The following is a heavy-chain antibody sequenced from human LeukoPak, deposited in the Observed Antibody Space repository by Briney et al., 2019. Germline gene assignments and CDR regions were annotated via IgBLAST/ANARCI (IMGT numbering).Heavy chain of an antibody. Sequence: GGSLRLSCAASGFTFSSYEMNWVRQAPGKGLEWVSYISSSGSTIYYADSVKGRFTISRDNAKNSLYLQMNSLRAEDTAVYYCARAPPRFGEGYYFDYWGQGTLVTASS. CDR2: ISSSGSTI. CDR3: ARAPPRFGEGYYFDY. J-gene: IGHJ4*02. V-gene: IGHV3-48*03. CDR1: GFTFSSYE. D-gene: IGHD3-10*02.